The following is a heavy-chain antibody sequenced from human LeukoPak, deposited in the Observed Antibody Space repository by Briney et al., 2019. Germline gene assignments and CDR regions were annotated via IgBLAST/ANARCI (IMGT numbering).Heavy chain of an antibody. CDR3: SRDGKELLLWFGGFVVGYMDV. D-gene: IGHD3-10*01. CDR1: GFTFSSYN. J-gene: IGHJ6*03. V-gene: IGHV3-21*01. Sequence: GGSLRLSCAASGFTFSSYNMNWVRQAPGKGPEWVSSITSSSSYIYYADSVKGRFTISRDNAKNSLYLQMNSLRAEDTAVYYCSRDGKELLLWFGGFVVGYMDVWGKGTTVTVSS. CDR2: ITSSSSYI.